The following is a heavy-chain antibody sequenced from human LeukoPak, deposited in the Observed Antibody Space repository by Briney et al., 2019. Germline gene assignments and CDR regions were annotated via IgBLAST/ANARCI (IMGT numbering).Heavy chain of an antibody. CDR3: AREVITGPRYYYYYGMDV. CDR2: IYYRGST. Sequence: ASETLSLTCTVSGGSISSGGYYWSWIRQHPGKGLEWIGYIYYRGSTYYNPSLKSRVTISVDTSKNQFSLKLSSVTAADTAVYYCAREVITGPRYYYYYGMDVWGQGTTVTVSS. V-gene: IGHV4-31*03. D-gene: IGHD1-20*01. CDR1: GGSISSGGYY. J-gene: IGHJ6*02.